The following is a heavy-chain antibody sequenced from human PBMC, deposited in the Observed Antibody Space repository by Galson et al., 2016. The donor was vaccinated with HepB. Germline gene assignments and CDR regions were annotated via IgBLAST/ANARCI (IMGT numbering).Heavy chain of an antibody. J-gene: IGHJ4*02. D-gene: IGHD2-2*01. CDR2: IGDTGSRI. CDR3: ERDVSPYASPPDY. Sequence: SLRLSCAASGFTFSSYSMNWVRQAPGKGLEWVSYIGDTGSRIYYADSAKGRFTISRDNARNSLYMQMNSLRDDDTGVYYCERDVSPYASPPDYWGQGTLVTVSS. V-gene: IGHV3-48*02. CDR1: GFTFSSYS.